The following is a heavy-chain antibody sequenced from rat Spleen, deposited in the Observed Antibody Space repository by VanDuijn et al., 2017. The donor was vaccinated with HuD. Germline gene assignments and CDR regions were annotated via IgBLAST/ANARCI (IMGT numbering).Heavy chain of an antibody. CDR2: ISTGGGTT. Sequence: EVQLVESGGGLVQPGRSLKLSCAVSGFTFSHYYMAWVRQAPTKGLEWVAYISTGGGTTYYRDSVKGRFTISRDDAKSTLYLQMDSLRSEDMATYYCTTGIQPRHWGQGVMVTVSS. J-gene: IGHJ2*01. V-gene: IGHV5-27*01. CDR3: TTGIQPRH. CDR1: GFTFSHYY. D-gene: IGHD1-5*01.